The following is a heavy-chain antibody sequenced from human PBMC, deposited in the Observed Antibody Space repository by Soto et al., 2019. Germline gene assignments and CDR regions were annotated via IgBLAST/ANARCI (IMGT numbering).Heavy chain of an antibody. CDR2: INGDGSRT. V-gene: IGHV3-74*01. J-gene: IGHJ5*02. CDR3: VTVANGSYDWFDP. D-gene: IGHD1-26*01. CDR1: GFAFSSFW. Sequence: EVQLVESGGGLVQPGGSLRLSCAASGFAFSSFWMHWVRQVPGKGLVWVSRINGDGSRTSYADSVMGRFTISRDNAKNTLHLQMNSLRAEDAAVYYCVTVANGSYDWFDPWGQGILVTVSS.